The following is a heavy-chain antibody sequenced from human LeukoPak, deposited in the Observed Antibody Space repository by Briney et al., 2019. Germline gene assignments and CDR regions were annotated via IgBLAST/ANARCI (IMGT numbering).Heavy chain of an antibody. D-gene: IGHD3-16*01. CDR2: IYTSGST. Sequence: TSETLSLTCTVSGGSISSYYRSWIRQPPGKGLEWIGYIYTSGSTNYNPSLKSRVTIPVDTSKNQFSLKLSSVAAADTAVYYCARYNIATPAYDAFDIWGQGTMVTVSS. V-gene: IGHV4-4*09. CDR1: GGSISSYY. CDR3: ARYNIATPAYDAFDI. J-gene: IGHJ3*02.